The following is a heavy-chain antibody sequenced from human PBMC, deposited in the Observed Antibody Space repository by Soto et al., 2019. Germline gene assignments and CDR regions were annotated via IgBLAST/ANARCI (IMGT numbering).Heavy chain of an antibody. Sequence: EVQLGESGGGLVQPGGSLRLSCAASGFTFSSHDMHWVRQGTGKGLEWVSGVYTAGGTYYPVSVKGRFTITRDNAKNSMYLQMNSLGATDTAVYYCAREIPSPGNLYFDIWVRGTLVTVST. CDR1: GFTFSSHD. CDR2: VYTAGGT. D-gene: IGHD2-2*01. V-gene: IGHV3-13*04. CDR3: AREIPSPGNLYFDI. J-gene: IGHJ2*01.